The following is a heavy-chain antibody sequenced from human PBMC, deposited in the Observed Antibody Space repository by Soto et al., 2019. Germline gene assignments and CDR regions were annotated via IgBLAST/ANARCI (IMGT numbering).Heavy chain of an antibody. Sequence: QEQLVESGGGVVQPGRPLRLSCAGSEFTFSPYPMHWVRQAPGKGLEWVAVISFDGATKYYADSVKGRFAISKDNCHNTMEIHINRQRPQAPGGHYRSTEQLAWYNADHAMEVGSQGSTVNVAS. D-gene: IGHD1-20*01. V-gene: IGHV3-30*09. CDR2: ISFDGATK. CDR3: STEQLAWYNADHAMEV. J-gene: IGHJ6*02. CDR1: EFTFSPYP.